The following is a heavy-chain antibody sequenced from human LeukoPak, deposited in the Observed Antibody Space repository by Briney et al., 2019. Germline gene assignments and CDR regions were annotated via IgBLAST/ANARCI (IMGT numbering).Heavy chain of an antibody. J-gene: IGHJ3*02. Sequence: PGGSERLYCAASGFTFSGSAMHWVRQASGKGLEWVGRIRSKANGYTTAYGASVKGRFTISRDDSQRATYVQMNSLKIEDTAVYYCTRLAGGDAFDIWGPGTMVTVSS. D-gene: IGHD2-15*01. CDR1: GFTFSGSA. CDR2: IRSKANGYTT. CDR3: TRLAGGDAFDI. V-gene: IGHV3-73*01.